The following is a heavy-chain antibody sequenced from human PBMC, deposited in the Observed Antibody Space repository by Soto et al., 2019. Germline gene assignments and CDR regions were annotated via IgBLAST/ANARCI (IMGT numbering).Heavy chain of an antibody. Sequence: GSLRVAGVASGFSLANYPMNWVRQTPGKGLEWISYSSPRGDTIYYADSVEGRFTISRDNARNSLSLHMSSLRDEDSALYYCAKGPNTNVGWPYYFESWGQGVQVTVYS. CDR1: GFSLANYP. D-gene: IGHD6-19*01. CDR2: SSPRGDTI. J-gene: IGHJ4*02. CDR3: AKGPNTNVGWPYYFES. V-gene: IGHV3-48*02.